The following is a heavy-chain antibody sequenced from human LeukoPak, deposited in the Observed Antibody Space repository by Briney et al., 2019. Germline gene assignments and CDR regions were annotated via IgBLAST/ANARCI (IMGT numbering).Heavy chain of an antibody. J-gene: IGHJ4*02. CDR2: IYYSGST. Sequence: PSGTLSLTCTVSGGSISSSSYYWGWIRQPPGKGLEWIGSIYYSGSTYYNPSLKSRVTISVDTSKNQFSLKLSSVTAADTAVYYCARHFPYYYDSSGYFDYWGQGTLVTVSS. CDR1: GGSISSSSYY. CDR3: ARHFPYYYDSSGYFDY. D-gene: IGHD3-22*01. V-gene: IGHV4-39*01.